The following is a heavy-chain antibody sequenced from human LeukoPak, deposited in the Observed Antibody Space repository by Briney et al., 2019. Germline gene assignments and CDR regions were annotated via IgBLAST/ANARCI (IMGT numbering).Heavy chain of an antibody. V-gene: IGHV4-38-2*02. Sequence: SETLSLTCTVSGYSISSGYYWGWIRPPPGEGLEWIGSIYHSGTTYYNPSLKSRVTISVDTSKNQFSLKLSSVTAADTAVYYCARGVGDYPVDWGQGTLVTVSS. CDR3: ARGVGDYPVD. CDR1: GYSISSGYY. J-gene: IGHJ4*02. CDR2: IYHSGTT. D-gene: IGHD3-10*01.